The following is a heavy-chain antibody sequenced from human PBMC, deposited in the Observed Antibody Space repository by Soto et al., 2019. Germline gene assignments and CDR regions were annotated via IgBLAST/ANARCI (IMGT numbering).Heavy chain of an antibody. CDR1: GGSISSGGYS. Sequence: PSETLSLTCAVSGGSISSGGYSWSWIRQPPGKGLEWIGYIYHSGSTYYNPSLKSRVTISVDRSKNQFSLKLSSVTAADTAVYYCARGDYDGDFDYWGQGTLVTVSS. CDR3: ARGDYDGDFDY. J-gene: IGHJ4*02. V-gene: IGHV4-30-2*01. CDR2: IYHSGST. D-gene: IGHD3-22*01.